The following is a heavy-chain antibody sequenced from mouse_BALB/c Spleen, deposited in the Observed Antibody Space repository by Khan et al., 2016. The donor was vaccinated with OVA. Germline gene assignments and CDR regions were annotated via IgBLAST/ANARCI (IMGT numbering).Heavy chain of an antibody. CDR2: IWTGGST. D-gene: IGHD2-1*01. CDR1: GFSLTSYG. Sequence: QVQLKQSGPGLVAPSQSLSITCTVSGFSLTSYGVHWVRQPPGKGLEWLGVIWTGGSTNYNSALMSRLSISKDNSKSQVFLKMNSLQTDDTAMYYCARYCGKYGWDFDFWGEGTTVTVSS. CDR3: ARYCGKYGWDFDF. V-gene: IGHV2-9*02. J-gene: IGHJ1*01.